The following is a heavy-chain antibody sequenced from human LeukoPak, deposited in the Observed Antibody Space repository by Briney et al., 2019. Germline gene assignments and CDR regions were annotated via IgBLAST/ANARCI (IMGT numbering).Heavy chain of an antibody. CDR2: IYSGGGT. D-gene: IGHD3-22*01. V-gene: IGHV3-66*01. J-gene: IGHJ4*02. Sequence: GGSLRLSCAASGFTVSSNYMSWVRQAPGKGLEWVSVIYSGGGTYYADSVKGRFTISRDNSKNTLCLQMNSLRAEDTAVYYCARVPYDSSGYGVFDYWGQGTLVTVSS. CDR3: ARVPYDSSGYGVFDY. CDR1: GFTVSSNY.